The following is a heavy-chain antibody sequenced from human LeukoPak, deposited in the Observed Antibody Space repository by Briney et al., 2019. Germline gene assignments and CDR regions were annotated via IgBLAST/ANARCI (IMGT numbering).Heavy chain of an antibody. J-gene: IGHJ5*02. Sequence: PGGSLRLSCVASGFTYSHNGMHWVRQAPGKGLEWVAFIQYDGNTIFYADSVKGRFTISRDNSKNTLYLQMNSLRTDDTAVYYCAKDLMRDRWFGESWGQGTLVTVSS. D-gene: IGHD3-10*01. V-gene: IGHV3-30*02. CDR3: AKDLMRDRWFGES. CDR2: IQYDGNTI. CDR1: GFTYSHNG.